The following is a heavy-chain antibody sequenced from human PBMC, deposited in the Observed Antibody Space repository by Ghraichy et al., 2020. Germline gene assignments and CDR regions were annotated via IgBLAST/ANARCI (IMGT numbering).Heavy chain of an antibody. V-gene: IGHV4-59*01. D-gene: IGHD5-18*01. J-gene: IGHJ4*02. CDR2: IYYSGST. Sequence: SETLSLTCTVSGASISSYYWTWIRQPPGKGLEWIGYIYYSGSTNYNPSLKSRVTISVDTSKNQFSLKLSSVTPADTAVYYCAREGPMTAFGYWGQGTLVTVSS. CDR3: AREGPMTAFGY. CDR1: GASISSYY.